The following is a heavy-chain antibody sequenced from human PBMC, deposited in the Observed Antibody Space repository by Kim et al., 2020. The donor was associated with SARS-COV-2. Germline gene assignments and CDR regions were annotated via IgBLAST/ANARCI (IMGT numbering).Heavy chain of an antibody. Sequence: SETLSLTCTVSGGSISSSSYYWGWIRQPPGKGLEWIGSIYYSGSTYYNPSLKSRVTISVDTSKNQFSLKLSSVTAADTAVYYCARVEGLRYFDWGDYFDYWGQGTLVTVSS. D-gene: IGHD3-9*01. CDR1: GGSISSSSYY. CDR2: IYYSGST. J-gene: IGHJ4*02. CDR3: ARVEGLRYFDWGDYFDY. V-gene: IGHV4-39*07.